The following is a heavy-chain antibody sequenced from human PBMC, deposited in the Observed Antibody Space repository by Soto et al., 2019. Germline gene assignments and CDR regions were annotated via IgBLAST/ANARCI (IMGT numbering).Heavy chain of an antibody. Sequence: TSETLSLTCTVSGDSMNNYYWNWIRRPPGGGLEWIANIYHSGSTNYNPSLKSRVTMSIHMSRNQFSLKLTSVTAAGAAVYYCARGHYYCGPSVCSNNRFGHWSQGTKVTVHS. CDR3: ARGHYYCGPSVCSNNRFGH. CDR1: GDSMNNYY. CDR2: IYHSGST. J-gene: IGHJ5*02. V-gene: IGHV4-59*13. D-gene: IGHD2-21*01.